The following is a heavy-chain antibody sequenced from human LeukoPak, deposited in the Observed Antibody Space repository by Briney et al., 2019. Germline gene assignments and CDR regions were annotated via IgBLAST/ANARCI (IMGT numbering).Heavy chain of an antibody. Sequence: PSETLSLTCTVSGGSINGFYWNWIRQSPGKGLEWIGYIYHSGSTKYNPSLQSRVTMSMDTSKNQVSLKLSSVSAADSAVYSCATNTGSYFAWFDYWGQGTLVTVSS. CDR3: ATNTGSYFAWFDY. J-gene: IGHJ4*02. V-gene: IGHV4-59*03. CDR1: GGSINGFY. D-gene: IGHD1-26*01. CDR2: IYHSGST.